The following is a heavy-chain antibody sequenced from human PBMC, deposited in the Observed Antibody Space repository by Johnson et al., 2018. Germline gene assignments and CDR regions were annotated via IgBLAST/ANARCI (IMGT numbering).Heavy chain of an antibody. CDR3: AKDQSPEVGLDPFDI. V-gene: IGHV3-30*18. D-gene: IGHD1-26*01. CDR2: ISYDGSNK. CDR1: GFTFSSYG. Sequence: AAPGFTFSSYGMHWVRQAPGKGLEWVAVISYDGSNKYYADSVKGRFTISRDNSKNTLYLQMNSLRAEDTAVYYCAKDQSPEVGLDPFDIWGQGTMVTVSS. J-gene: IGHJ3*02.